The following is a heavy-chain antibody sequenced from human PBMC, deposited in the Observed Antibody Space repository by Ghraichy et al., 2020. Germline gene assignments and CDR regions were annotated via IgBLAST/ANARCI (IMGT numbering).Heavy chain of an antibody. J-gene: IGHJ6*02. Sequence: GGSLRLSCAASGFPFTSYAMRWVRQAPGKGLEWVSSISASGEKTYYADSVKGRLTISRDTSKNTVYLQINSLRAEAPAVYYCAKGGTVRGFQYYNGMDVWGQGTTVTVSS. D-gene: IGHD3-10*01. CDR3: AKGGTVRGFQYYNGMDV. V-gene: IGHV3-23*01. CDR1: GFPFTSYA. CDR2: ISASGEKT.